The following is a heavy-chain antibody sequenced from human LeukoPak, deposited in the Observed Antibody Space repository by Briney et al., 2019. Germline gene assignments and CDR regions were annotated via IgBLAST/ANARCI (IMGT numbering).Heavy chain of an antibody. V-gene: IGHV3-7*01. J-gene: IGHJ4*02. CDR3: TRDPVGAPYYDY. CDR1: GFTLSSYW. Sequence: GGSLRLSCAASGFTLSSYWMNWVRQAPGKGLEWVANIKQDGGVKNYVDSVKGRFTISRDNAKNSLYLQMNSLRAEDTAVYYCTRDPVGAPYYDYWGQGTLVTVSS. D-gene: IGHD1-26*01. CDR2: IKQDGGVK.